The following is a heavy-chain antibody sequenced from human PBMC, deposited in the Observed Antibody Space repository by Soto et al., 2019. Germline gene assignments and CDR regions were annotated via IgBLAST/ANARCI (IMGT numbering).Heavy chain of an antibody. CDR3: VRVSGSPLYYYYGMDV. D-gene: IGHD1-26*01. CDR1: GYSFTSYW. V-gene: IGHV5-51*01. CDR2: IYPGDSDT. Sequence: PGESLKISCKGSGYSFTSYWIGWVRQMPGKGLEWMGIIYPGDSDTRYSPSFQGQVTISADKSISTAYLQWSSLKASDTAMYYCVRVSGSPLYYYYGMDVWGQGTTVTVSS. J-gene: IGHJ6*02.